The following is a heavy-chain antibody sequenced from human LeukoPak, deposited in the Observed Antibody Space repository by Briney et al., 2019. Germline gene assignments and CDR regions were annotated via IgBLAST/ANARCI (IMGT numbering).Heavy chain of an antibody. Sequence: SDTLSLTCAVYGGSFSDYYWRWIRQPPGKGLEWIGEINHSGSTNYNPSLKSRVTISVDTSKNQFSLKLSSVTAADTAVYYCARGGGNNWFDPWGQGTLVTVSS. J-gene: IGHJ5*02. D-gene: IGHD2-15*01. CDR1: GGSFSDYY. V-gene: IGHV4-34*01. CDR3: ARGGGNNWFDP. CDR2: INHSGST.